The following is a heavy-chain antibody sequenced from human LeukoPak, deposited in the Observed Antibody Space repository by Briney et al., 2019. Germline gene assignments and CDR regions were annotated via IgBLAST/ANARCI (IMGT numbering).Heavy chain of an antibody. D-gene: IGHD3-16*01. V-gene: IGHV4-34*01. Sequence: SETLSLTCAVYGGSFSGYCWSWIRQPPGKGLEWIGEINHSGSTNYNPSLKSRVTISVDTSKNQFSLKLSSVTAADTAVYYCARFLRGTHDAFDIWGQGTMVTVSS. CDR3: ARFLRGTHDAFDI. CDR1: GGSFSGYC. CDR2: INHSGST. J-gene: IGHJ3*02.